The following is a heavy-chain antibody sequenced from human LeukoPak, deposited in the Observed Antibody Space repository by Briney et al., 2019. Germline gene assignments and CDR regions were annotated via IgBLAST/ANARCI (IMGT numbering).Heavy chain of an antibody. V-gene: IGHV3-30*02. D-gene: IGHD6-13*01. Sequence: GGSLRLSCAASGFTFSSYGMHWVRQAPGKGLEWVAFIRYDGSNKYYADSVKGRFTISRDNSKNTLYLQMNSLSAEDTAVYYCAKVRPGIAAKMALDIWGQGTMVTVSS. J-gene: IGHJ3*02. CDR1: GFTFSSYG. CDR2: IRYDGSNK. CDR3: AKVRPGIAAKMALDI.